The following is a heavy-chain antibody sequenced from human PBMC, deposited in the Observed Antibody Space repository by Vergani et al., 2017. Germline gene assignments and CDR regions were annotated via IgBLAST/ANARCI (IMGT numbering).Heavy chain of an antibody. V-gene: IGHV3-21*01. CDR1: GFTFSSYS. CDR3: ARDRSWGGSCYSFCAFDM. J-gene: IGHJ3*02. CDR2: ISSSSSYI. D-gene: IGHD2-15*01. Sequence: EVQLVESGGGLVKPGGSLRLSCAASGFTFSSYSMNWVRQAPGKGLEWVSSISSSSSYIYYADSVKGRFTISRDNAKNSLYLQMNSLRAEDTAVYYCARDRSWGGSCYSFCAFDMWGQGTMVTVSS.